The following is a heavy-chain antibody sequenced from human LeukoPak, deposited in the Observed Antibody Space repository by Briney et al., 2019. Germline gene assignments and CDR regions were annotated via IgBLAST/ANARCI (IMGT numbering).Heavy chain of an antibody. J-gene: IGHJ6*02. CDR3: ARSYDSRGYYYYGMDV. CDR2: IYYSGST. V-gene: IGHV4-59*01. CDR1: GGSIGSYY. D-gene: IGHD3-22*01. Sequence: PSETLSLTCTVSGGSIGSYYGGWIRQPPGKGLEWIGYIYYSGSTGYNPSLKSRVTISVDTSKNQFSLKLSSVTAADTAVYYCARSYDSRGYYYYGMDVWGQGTTVTVSS.